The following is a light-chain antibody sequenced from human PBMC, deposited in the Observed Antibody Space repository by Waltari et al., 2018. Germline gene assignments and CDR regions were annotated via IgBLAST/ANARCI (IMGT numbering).Light chain of an antibody. CDR1: QSVSRSY. CDR3: QQYGSSPWT. Sequence: EIVLTQSPGTLSLSPGERATLSCRASQSVSRSYLAWFQQKPGQAPRLLIHDTSSRATGIPDRFSGSGSGTGFTLTISRLEPEDFAVYYCQQYGSSPWTFGQGTKVEIK. V-gene: IGKV3-20*01. CDR2: DTS. J-gene: IGKJ1*01.